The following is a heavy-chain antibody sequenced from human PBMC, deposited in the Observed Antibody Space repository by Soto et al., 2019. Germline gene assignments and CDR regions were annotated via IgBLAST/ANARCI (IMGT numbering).Heavy chain of an antibody. Sequence: QVHLVQSGTEVKKPGASVKVSCKASGYRFTDYVIHWVRQAPGQRLEWMGWIGAGDGKTYYSQNFQGRVSITRDTSAITAYMELSSLISEDTAVYYCVIDYASDSGVHLDFWGQGALVTVSS. D-gene: IGHD3-22*01. J-gene: IGHJ4*02. CDR3: VIDYASDSGVHLDF. CDR1: GYRFTDYV. CDR2: IGAGDGKT. V-gene: IGHV1-3*01.